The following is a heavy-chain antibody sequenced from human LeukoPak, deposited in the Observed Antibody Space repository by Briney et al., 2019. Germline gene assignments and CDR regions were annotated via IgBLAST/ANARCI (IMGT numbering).Heavy chain of an antibody. Sequence: AGGSLRLSGAASGFTVSSNYMSWVRQAPGKGLEWASVIYSGGSTYYADSVKGRFTISRDNSKNTLHLQMNSLRVEDTAVYYCARDSGAAAGRGMDVWGQGTTVTVSS. J-gene: IGHJ6*02. CDR1: GFTVSSNY. D-gene: IGHD6-13*01. CDR3: ARDSGAAAGRGMDV. V-gene: IGHV3-53*01. CDR2: IYSGGST.